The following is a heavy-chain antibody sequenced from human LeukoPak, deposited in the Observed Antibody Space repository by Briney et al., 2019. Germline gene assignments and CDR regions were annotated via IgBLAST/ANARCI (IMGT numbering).Heavy chain of an antibody. J-gene: IGHJ4*02. CDR2: IRYDGSNK. CDR3: AKGGYTYGYDDNN. Sequence: PGGSVRLSCAASGFTFNSYGMHWVRQAPGKGPEWVTFIRYDGSNKYYADSVKGRFTVSRDNPKNTLYLQMSGLRLDDTAVYYCAKGGYTYGYDDNNWGQGTLVTVSS. V-gene: IGHV3-30*02. CDR1: GFTFNSYG. D-gene: IGHD5-18*01.